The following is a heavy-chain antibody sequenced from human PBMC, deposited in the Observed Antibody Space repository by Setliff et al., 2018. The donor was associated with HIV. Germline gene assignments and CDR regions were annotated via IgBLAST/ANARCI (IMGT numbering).Heavy chain of an antibody. CDR2: IYSSGST. J-gene: IGHJ4*02. CDR1: GGSISSYY. CDR3: ARAYFGSGIYY. V-gene: IGHV4-4*09. D-gene: IGHD3-10*01. Sequence: SETLSLTCTVSGGSISSYYWSWIRQPPGKGLEWLGHIYSSGSTNYNPSLKSRVTISEDTSKNQFSLKLCSVTAADTAVYYCARAYFGSGIYYWGQGTLVTVSS.